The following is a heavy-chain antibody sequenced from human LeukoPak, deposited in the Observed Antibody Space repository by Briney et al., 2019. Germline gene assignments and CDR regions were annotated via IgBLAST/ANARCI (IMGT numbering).Heavy chain of an antibody. J-gene: IGHJ3*02. V-gene: IGHV4-61*02. CDR3: ARGPYSYDSSGAFDI. CDR1: GDSISSGDYY. Sequence: PSETLSLTCTVSGDSISSGDYYWSWIRQPAGKGLEWIGRISSSGSTNYNPSLKSRVTISVDSSKNQFSLKLSSVTAADTAVYFCARGPYSYDSSGAFDIWGQGTMVTVSS. CDR2: ISSSGST. D-gene: IGHD3-22*01.